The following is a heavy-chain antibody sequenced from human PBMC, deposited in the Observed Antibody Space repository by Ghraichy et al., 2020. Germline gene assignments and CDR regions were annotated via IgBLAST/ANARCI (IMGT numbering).Heavy chain of an antibody. CDR2: ITSDGGST. CDR1: EFTFSNYW. Sequence: GESLNISCAASEFTFSNYWIHWVRQTPGKGLVWVSRITSDGGSTTYADSVKGRFTISRDNAKNTLYLQMNSLRAEDTAVYYCVREGGPYYGGPRVERHAFDIWGQGIMVTVSS. J-gene: IGHJ3*02. D-gene: IGHD4-23*01. V-gene: IGHV3-74*03. CDR3: VREGGPYYGGPRVERHAFDI.